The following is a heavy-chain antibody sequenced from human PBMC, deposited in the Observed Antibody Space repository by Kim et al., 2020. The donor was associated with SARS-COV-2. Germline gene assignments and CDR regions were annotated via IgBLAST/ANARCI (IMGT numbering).Heavy chain of an antibody. V-gene: IGHV1-69*04. Sequence: SVKVSCKASGGTFSSYAISWVRQAPGQGLEWMGRIIPILGIANYAQKFQGRVTITADKSTSTAYMELSSLRSEDTAVYYCARGESVVVVIPNWFDPWGQGTLVTVSS. CDR2: IIPILGIA. D-gene: IGHD3-22*01. CDR3: ARGESVVVVIPNWFDP. CDR1: GGTFSSYA. J-gene: IGHJ5*02.